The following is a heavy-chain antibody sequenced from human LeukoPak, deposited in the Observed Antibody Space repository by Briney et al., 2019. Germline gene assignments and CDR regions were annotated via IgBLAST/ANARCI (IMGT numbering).Heavy chain of an antibody. D-gene: IGHD4-17*01. V-gene: IGHV4-61*02. Sequence: SETLSLTCAVSGGSISSGGYYWSWIRQPAGKGLEWIGRIYTSGSTNYNPSLKSRVTMSVDTSKNQFSLKLSSVTAADTAVYYCASGATTADDYYYYYGMDVWGQGTTVTVSS. CDR1: GGSISSGGYY. CDR3: ASGATTADDYYYYYGMDV. J-gene: IGHJ6*02. CDR2: IYTSGST.